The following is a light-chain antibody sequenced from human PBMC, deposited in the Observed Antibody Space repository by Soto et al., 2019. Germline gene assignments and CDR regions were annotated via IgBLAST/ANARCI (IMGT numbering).Light chain of an antibody. CDR3: CSYAGSSTSWV. J-gene: IGLJ3*02. V-gene: IGLV2-23*01. Sequence: QAALTQPASVSGSPGQSITISCTGTSSDVGSYNLVPWYQQHPGKAPKLMIYEGSKRPSGVSNRFSGSKSGNTASLTISGLQAEDEADYYCCSYAGSSTSWVFGGGTQLTVL. CDR1: SSDVGSYNL. CDR2: EGS.